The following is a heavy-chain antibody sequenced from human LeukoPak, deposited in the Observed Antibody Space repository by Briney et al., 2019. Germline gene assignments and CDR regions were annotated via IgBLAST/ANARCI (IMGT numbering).Heavy chain of an antibody. Sequence: PSETLSLTCTAAGGSISSYYWSWLRQSPGKRLECFGYIHYTGSTNYTPSLKSRVTISVETSKNQFSLKLKSVTAADTAVYYCARGGYYGSGNDFRFDPWGQGTLVTVSS. D-gene: IGHD3-10*01. CDR1: GGSISSYY. V-gene: IGHV4-59*01. CDR2: IHYTGST. CDR3: ARGGYYGSGNDFRFDP. J-gene: IGHJ5*02.